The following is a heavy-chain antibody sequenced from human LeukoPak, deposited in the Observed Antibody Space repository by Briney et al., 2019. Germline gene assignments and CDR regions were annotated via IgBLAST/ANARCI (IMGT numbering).Heavy chain of an antibody. CDR2: IIPIFGTA. J-gene: IGHJ6*02. CDR1: GGTFSSYG. V-gene: IGHV1-69*13. CDR3: ARLDEYSSSSRYYGMDV. Sequence: SVKVSCKASGGTFSSYGISWVRQAPGQGLEWMGGIIPIFGTANYAQKFQGRVTITADESTSTAYMELSSLRSEDTAVYYCARLDEYSSSSRYYGMDVWGQGTTVTVSS. D-gene: IGHD6-6*01.